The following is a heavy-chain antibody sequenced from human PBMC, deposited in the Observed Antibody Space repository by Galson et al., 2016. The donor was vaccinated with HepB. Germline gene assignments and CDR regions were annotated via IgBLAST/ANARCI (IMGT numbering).Heavy chain of an antibody. J-gene: IGHJ4*02. CDR2: IKQDGSEK. CDR3: ANYRG. V-gene: IGHV3-7*05. CDR1: GITFSNNW. Sequence: SLRLSCAASGITFSNNWMSWVRQAPGKGLEWVANIKQDGSEKYYVDSVKGRFTISRDNFKNSLYLQMNSLRAEDTAVYYCANYRGWGQGTLVTVSS. D-gene: IGHD1-26*01.